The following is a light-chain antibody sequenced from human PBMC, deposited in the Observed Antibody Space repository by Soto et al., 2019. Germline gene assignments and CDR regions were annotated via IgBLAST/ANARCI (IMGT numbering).Light chain of an antibody. V-gene: IGLV1-44*01. CDR3: ATWADGLNSYV. CDR1: SSNIGSNT. Sequence: QSVLTQPPSASGTPGQRVTISCSGSSSNIGSNTVSWYQQLPQRAPKLLIFSNNQRPSGVPDRFSGSKSGTSASLAISGLQSEDEADYYCATWADGLNSYVFGTGTKLNVL. J-gene: IGLJ1*01. CDR2: SNN.